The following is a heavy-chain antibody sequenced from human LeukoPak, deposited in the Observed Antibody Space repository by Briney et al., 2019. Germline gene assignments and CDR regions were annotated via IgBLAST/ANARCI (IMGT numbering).Heavy chain of an antibody. CDR3: ARSRTYLYDPFDC. CDR1: GYTFTSYG. J-gene: IGHJ4*02. D-gene: IGHD2/OR15-2a*01. V-gene: IGHV1-18*01. Sequence: ASVKVSCKASGYTFTSYGIGWVRQAPGQGLEWMGWISGYDGHTNYPQKLQGRVTMTTDTSTSTAYMELRGLRSDDTAVYYCARSRTYLYDPFDCWGQGTQVTVSS. CDR2: ISGYDGHT.